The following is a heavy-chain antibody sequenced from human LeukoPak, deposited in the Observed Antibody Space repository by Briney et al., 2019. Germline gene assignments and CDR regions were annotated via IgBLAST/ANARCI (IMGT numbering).Heavy chain of an antibody. CDR3: ARGDNYYDSSGYPDY. CDR1: GFTFSSYS. Sequence: GGSLRLSCAASGFTFSSYSMNWVRQAPGKGLEWVSSISSSSSYIYYADSVKGRFTISRDNAKNSLYLQMNSLRAEDTAVYYCARGDNYYDSSGYPDYWGQGTLVTVSS. V-gene: IGHV3-21*01. J-gene: IGHJ4*02. D-gene: IGHD3-22*01. CDR2: ISSSSSYI.